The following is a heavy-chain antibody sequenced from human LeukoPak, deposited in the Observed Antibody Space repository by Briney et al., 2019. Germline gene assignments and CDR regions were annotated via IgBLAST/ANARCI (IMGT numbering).Heavy chain of an antibody. J-gene: IGHJ1*01. Sequence: GGSLRLSCAASGFIFSSYAMNWVRQAPGKGLEWVSSISGSSSHIYYADSVKGRFTISRDNTKSSLYLQMNSLRAEDMAVYYCARGYCGGDCYGDWGQGTLVTVS. CDR3: ARGYCGGDCYGD. CDR1: GFIFSSYA. V-gene: IGHV3-21*01. D-gene: IGHD2-21*01. CDR2: ISGSSSHI.